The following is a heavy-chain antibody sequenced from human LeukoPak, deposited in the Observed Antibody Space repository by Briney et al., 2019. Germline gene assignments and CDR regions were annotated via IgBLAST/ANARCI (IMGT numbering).Heavy chain of an antibody. CDR3: AKDDDWGRYKH. CDR1: GFTFSSHG. J-gene: IGHJ1*01. V-gene: IGHV3-23*01. CDR2: ISPSGGIT. Sequence: PGGSLRLSCAASGFTFSSHGMNWVRQAPGKVLEWVSGISPSGGITYYTDSVKGRFTISRDNSKNTQSLQMNSLRAEDTAVYYCAKDDDWGRYKHWGQGTLVTVSS. D-gene: IGHD3-16*01.